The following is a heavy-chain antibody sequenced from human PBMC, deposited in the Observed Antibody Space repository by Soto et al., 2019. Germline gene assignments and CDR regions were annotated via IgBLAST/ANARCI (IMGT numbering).Heavy chain of an antibody. D-gene: IGHD3-22*01. CDR2: IYYRGST. CDR1: GGSISSGNYY. V-gene: IGHV4-31*03. CDR3: ARHNYDSSGTAVDV. J-gene: IGHJ6*02. Sequence: QVQLQESGPGLVKPSQTLSLTCTVSGGSISSGNYYWSWIRQHPGKGLEWIGYIYYRGSTYYNPSLKSRVTISVDPSRNQVSLKLSSVTVADTAVYYCARHNYDSSGTAVDVWGQGATVTVSS.